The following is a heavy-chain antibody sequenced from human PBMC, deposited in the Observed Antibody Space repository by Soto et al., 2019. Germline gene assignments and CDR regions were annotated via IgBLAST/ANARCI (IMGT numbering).Heavy chain of an antibody. CDR2: IYNSGGT. CDR1: GGSVSSGGYF. J-gene: IGHJ4*02. Sequence: QVQLQESGPGLVEPSQTLSLTCTVSGGSVSSGGYFWSWIRQPPGEGLEWIGHIYNSGGTYSNPSIRGGVTISVDTSKSQFSLKLSSVTAADTAVYYCARGPSADKIDFWGQGTLVTVSS. D-gene: IGHD3-3*01. CDR3: ARGPSADKIDF. V-gene: IGHV4-30-4*01.